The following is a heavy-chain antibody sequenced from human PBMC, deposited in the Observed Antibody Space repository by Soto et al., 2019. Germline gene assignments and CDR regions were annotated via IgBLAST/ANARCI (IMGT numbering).Heavy chain of an antibody. CDR1: GGSFSSNSYY. Sequence: SETLSLTCTVSGGSFSSNSYYWGWISQTPGKGLEWIGSIYYSGSTYYNPSLKSRVTMSVDPSKNQFSLKLISVTAADTAVYYCARHWITMVRGVCHFDYWGQGTLVTAPQ. J-gene: IGHJ4*02. CDR3: ARHWITMVRGVCHFDY. D-gene: IGHD3-10*01. CDR2: IYYSGST. V-gene: IGHV4-39*01.